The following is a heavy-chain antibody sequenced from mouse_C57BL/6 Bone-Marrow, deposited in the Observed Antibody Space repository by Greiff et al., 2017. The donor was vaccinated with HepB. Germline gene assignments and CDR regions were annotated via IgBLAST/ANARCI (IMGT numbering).Heavy chain of an antibody. V-gene: IGHV5-6*01. D-gene: IGHD2-3*01. CDR1: GFTFSSYG. CDR2: ISSGGSYT. Sequence: DVQLQESGGDLVKPGGSLKLSCAASGFTFSSYGMSWVRQTPDKRLEWVATISSGGSYTYYPDSVKGRFTISRDNAKNTLYLQMSSLKSEDTAMYYCARHEGWLLRGFAYWGQGTLVTVSA. CDR3: ARHEGWLLRGFAY. J-gene: IGHJ3*01.